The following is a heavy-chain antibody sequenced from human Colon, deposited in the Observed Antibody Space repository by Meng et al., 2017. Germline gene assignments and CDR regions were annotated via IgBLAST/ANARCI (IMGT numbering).Heavy chain of an antibody. D-gene: IGHD2-2*01. J-gene: IGHJ5*01. V-gene: IGHV1-8*01. CDR1: GYTFTSSD. CDR2: MNPNNGNT. CDR3: ARTAMLDS. Sequence: QVKLVQSGAEGRKPGASVKVTCKASGYTFTSSDINWVRQATGRGLEWLGWMNPNNGNTGSAQKFQGRVSMTRDTSIGTAYMELSGLTSEDTAVYYCARTAMLDSWGQGTLVTVSS.